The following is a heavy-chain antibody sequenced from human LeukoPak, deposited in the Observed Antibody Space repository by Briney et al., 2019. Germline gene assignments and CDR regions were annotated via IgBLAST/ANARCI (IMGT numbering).Heavy chain of an antibody. CDR2: IYHSGST. V-gene: IGHV4-30-4*01. J-gene: IGHJ5*02. D-gene: IGHD2-15*01. Sequence: SQTLSLTCTVSGGSISSGDYYWSWIRQPPGKGLEWIGYIYHSGSTYYNPSLKSRVTISVDTSKNQFSLKLSSVTAADTAVYYCARVVVASFGTDWFDPWGQGTLVTVSS. CDR1: GGSISSGDYY. CDR3: ARVVVASFGTDWFDP.